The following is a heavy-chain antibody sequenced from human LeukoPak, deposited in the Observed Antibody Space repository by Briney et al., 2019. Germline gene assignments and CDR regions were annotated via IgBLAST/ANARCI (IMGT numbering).Heavy chain of an antibody. CDR1: GYTFTSYG. CDR3: ATVGGLDILTGYPRDY. Sequence: ASVKVSCKASGYTFTSYGINWVRQAPGQGLEWMGWISAYNGNTKYAQKLQGRVTMTTDISTSTAYMELRSLRSEDTAVYYCATVGGLDILTGYPRDYWGQGTLVTVSS. D-gene: IGHD3-9*01. CDR2: ISAYNGNT. V-gene: IGHV1-18*01. J-gene: IGHJ4*02.